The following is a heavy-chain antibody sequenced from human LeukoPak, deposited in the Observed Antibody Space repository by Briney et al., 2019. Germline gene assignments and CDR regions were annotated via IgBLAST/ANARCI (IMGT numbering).Heavy chain of an antibody. Sequence: PGGSLRLSCAASGFTFSSYSMNWVSQAPGKGLEWVSSISSSSSYIYYADSVKGRFTISRDNAKNSLYLQMNSLRAEDTAVYYCARDKRTVTTAWGDAFDIWGQGTMVTVSS. CDR1: GFTFSSYS. J-gene: IGHJ3*02. CDR3: ARDKRTVTTAWGDAFDI. V-gene: IGHV3-21*01. D-gene: IGHD4-17*01. CDR2: ISSSSSYI.